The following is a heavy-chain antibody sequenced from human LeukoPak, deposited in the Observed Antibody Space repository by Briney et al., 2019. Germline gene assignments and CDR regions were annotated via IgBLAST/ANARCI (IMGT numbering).Heavy chain of an antibody. CDR2: INPNSGGT. V-gene: IGHV1-2*02. D-gene: IGHD3-16*01. CDR1: GYTFTGYY. J-gene: IGHJ6*03. Sequence: ASVKVSCKASGYTFTGYYMHWVRQAPGQGGEWMGWINPNSGGTNYAQKFQGRVTMTRDTSISTAYMELSRLRSDDTAVYYCARDQGKDYYYYYYYMDVWGKGTTVTVSS. CDR3: ARDQGKDYYYYYYYMDV.